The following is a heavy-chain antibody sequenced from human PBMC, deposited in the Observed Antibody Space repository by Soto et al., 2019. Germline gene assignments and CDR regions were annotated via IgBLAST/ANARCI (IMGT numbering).Heavy chain of an antibody. CDR2: IYPGDSDT. D-gene: IGHD6-19*01. Sequence: PGESMKISCKESGYTITDYWIGWVRQLPGKGLEWMGIIYPGDSDTRYSPSFQGQVTITADKSTSTAYLQWNTLKASDTAMYYCARINSGLRTGDAFAIWGQRTMVTVSS. J-gene: IGHJ3*02. CDR3: ARINSGLRTGDAFAI. V-gene: IGHV5-51*01. CDR1: GYTITDYW.